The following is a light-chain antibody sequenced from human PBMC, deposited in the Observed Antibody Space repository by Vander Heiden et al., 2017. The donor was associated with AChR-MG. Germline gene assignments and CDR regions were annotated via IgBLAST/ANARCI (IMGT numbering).Light chain of an antibody. CDR2: QDT. CDR1: NLGDPY. V-gene: IGLV3-1*01. Sequence: SYELSQPPSVSVSPGQTARITCAGDNLGDPYASWYQQKPGQSPVLVIYQDTKRPSGIPERFSGSNSGNTATLIISGTQAVDEADYYCQAWDRTTGVFGTGTKVTVL. J-gene: IGLJ1*01. CDR3: QAWDRTTGV.